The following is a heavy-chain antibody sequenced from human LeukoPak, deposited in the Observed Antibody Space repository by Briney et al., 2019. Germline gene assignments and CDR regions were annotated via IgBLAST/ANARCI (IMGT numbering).Heavy chain of an antibody. CDR2: ISAYNGST. J-gene: IGHJ4*02. CDR3: ARISYYHDSSGYDY. Sequence: ASVKVSCKASGYTFTSYGISWVRQAPGQGLEWMGWISAYNGSTNYAQKLQGRVTMTTDTSTSTAYMELRSLRSDDTAVYYCARISYYHDSSGYDYWGQGTLVTVSS. CDR1: GYTFTSYG. D-gene: IGHD3-22*01. V-gene: IGHV1-18*01.